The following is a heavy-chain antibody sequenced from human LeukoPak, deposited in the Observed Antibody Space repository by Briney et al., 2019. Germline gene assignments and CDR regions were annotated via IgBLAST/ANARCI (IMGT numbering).Heavy chain of an antibody. D-gene: IGHD3-3*01. J-gene: IGHJ6*03. CDR3: ARDAYYDFWSGYWMDYYYYYMDV. V-gene: IGHV1-2*02. Sequence: GASVKVSCKASGYSFHDRCLHWVRQAPGPGLEWMGWINPNSGGTNYAPEFQGGGTMIRGASFRTALTELRRLRSDDTAVYYCARDAYYDFWSGYWMDYYYYYMDVWGKGTTVTVSS. CDR1: GYSFHDRC. CDR2: INPNSGGT.